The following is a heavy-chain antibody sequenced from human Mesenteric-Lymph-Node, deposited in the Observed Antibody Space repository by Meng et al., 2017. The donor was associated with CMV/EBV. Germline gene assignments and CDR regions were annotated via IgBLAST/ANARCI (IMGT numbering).Heavy chain of an antibody. Sequence: SVKVSCKASGYPFSSYGISWVRKAPGKGLEWMGRIIPILGIANYAQKFQGRVTITADKSTSTAYMELSSLRSEDTAVYYCARAQGYNYYYGMDVWGQGTTVTVSS. J-gene: IGHJ6*02. CDR3: ARAQGYNYYYGMDV. CDR2: IIPILGIA. V-gene: IGHV1-69*04. CDR1: GYPFSSYG.